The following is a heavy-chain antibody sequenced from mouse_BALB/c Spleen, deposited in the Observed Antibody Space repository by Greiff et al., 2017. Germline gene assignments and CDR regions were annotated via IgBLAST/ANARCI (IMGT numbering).Heavy chain of an antibody. D-gene: IGHD2-14*01. J-gene: IGHJ4*01. CDR2: IWSGGST. CDR3: ARNNYRYDSYYAMDY. CDR1: GFSLTSYG. V-gene: IGHV2-2*02. Sequence: QVQLKESGPGLVAPSQSLSITCTVSGFSLTSYGVHWVRQSPGKGLEWLGVIWSGGSTDYNAAFISRLSISKDNSKSQVFFKMNRLQANDTAIYYCARNNYRYDSYYAMDYWGQGTSVTVSA.